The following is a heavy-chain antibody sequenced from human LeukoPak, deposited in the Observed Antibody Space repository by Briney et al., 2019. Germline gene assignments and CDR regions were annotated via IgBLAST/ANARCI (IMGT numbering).Heavy chain of an antibody. J-gene: IGHJ5*02. Sequence: PGGSLRLSCAASGFTFSSYAMSWVRQAPGKGLEWVSAISGSGGSTYYADSVKGRFTISRDNSKNTLYLQMNSLRAEDTAVYYCAKDPSSGWYSWFDPWGQGTLVTVSP. D-gene: IGHD6-19*01. CDR2: ISGSGGST. CDR3: AKDPSSGWYSWFDP. CDR1: GFTFSSYA. V-gene: IGHV3-23*01.